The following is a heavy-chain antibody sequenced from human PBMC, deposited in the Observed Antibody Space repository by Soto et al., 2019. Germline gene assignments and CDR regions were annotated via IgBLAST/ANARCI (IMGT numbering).Heavy chain of an antibody. CDR3: ARGDYYGSGSDYYFDY. D-gene: IGHD3-10*01. Sequence: EVQLVESGGGLVQPGGSLRLSCAASGFTVSSNYMSWVRQAPGKGLEWVSVIYSGGSTYYADSVKGRFTISRDNSKNTLYLQMNSRRAEDTAVYYCARGDYYGSGSDYYFDYWGQGTLVTVSS. CDR1: GFTVSSNY. J-gene: IGHJ4*02. CDR2: IYSGGST. V-gene: IGHV3-66*01.